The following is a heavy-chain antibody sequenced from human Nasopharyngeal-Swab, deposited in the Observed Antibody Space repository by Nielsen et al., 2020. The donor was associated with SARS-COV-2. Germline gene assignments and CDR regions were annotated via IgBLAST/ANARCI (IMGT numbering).Heavy chain of an antibody. D-gene: IGHD3-3*01. CDR1: GFTFSSYA. J-gene: IGHJ4*02. CDR3: ARGATYYDFWSVPRPFDS. V-gene: IGHV3-30-3*01. Sequence: GESLKISCTASGFTFSSYAMHWVRQAPGKGLEWVAVISYDGSNKYYADSVKGRFTISRDNSKNTLYLQMNSLRAEDTAVYYCARGATYYDFWSVPRPFDSWGQGTLVIVSS. CDR2: ISYDGSNK.